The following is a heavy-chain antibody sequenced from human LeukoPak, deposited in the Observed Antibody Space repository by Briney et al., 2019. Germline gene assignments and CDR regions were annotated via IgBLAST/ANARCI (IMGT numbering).Heavy chain of an antibody. V-gene: IGHV3-21*01. CDR1: GFTFSSYS. J-gene: IGHJ4*02. CDR2: ISSSSSYI. Sequence: GGSLRLSCAASGFTFSSYSMNWVRQAPGKGLEWVSSISSSSSYIYYADSVKGRFTISRDNTKNSLYLLMNSLRAEDTAVYYCASTYSSGWYEIDYWGQGTLVTVSS. D-gene: IGHD6-19*01. CDR3: ASTYSSGWYEIDY.